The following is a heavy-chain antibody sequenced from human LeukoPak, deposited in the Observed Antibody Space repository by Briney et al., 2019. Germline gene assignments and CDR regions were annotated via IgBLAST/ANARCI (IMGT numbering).Heavy chain of an antibody. J-gene: IGHJ5*02. V-gene: IGHV3-9*01. CDR1: GFTFDDYA. CDR2: ISWNSGSI. D-gene: IGHD3-9*01. CDR3: AKDMGLRYFDPQLGFDP. Sequence: GGSLRLSCAASGFTFDDYAMHWVRQAPGKGLEWVSGISWNSGSIGYADSVKGRFTISRDNAKNSLYLQMNSLRAEDTALYYCAKDMGLRYFDPQLGFDPWGQGTLVTVSS.